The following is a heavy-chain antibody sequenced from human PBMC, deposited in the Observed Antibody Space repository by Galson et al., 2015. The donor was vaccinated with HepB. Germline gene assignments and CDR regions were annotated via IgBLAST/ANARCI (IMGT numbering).Heavy chain of an antibody. CDR3: ARAPGQLVLGSWFDP. J-gene: IGHJ5*02. D-gene: IGHD6-13*01. CDR1: GGTFSSYT. Sequence: SVKVSCKASGGTFSSYTISWVRQAPGQGLGWMGGIIPIFGTANYAQKFQGRVTITADESTSTAYMELSSLRSEDTAVYYCARAPGQLVLGSWFDPWGQGTLVTVSS. V-gene: IGHV1-69*13. CDR2: IIPIFGTA.